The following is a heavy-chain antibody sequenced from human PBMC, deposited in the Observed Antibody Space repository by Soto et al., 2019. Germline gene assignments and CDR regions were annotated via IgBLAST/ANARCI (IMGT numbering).Heavy chain of an antibody. CDR3: ARSPQTHSYAQFDS. D-gene: IGHD3-16*01. V-gene: IGHV4-4*07. J-gene: IGHJ4*02. CDR1: GGSLSNYY. Sequence: PSETLSLTCTVSGGSLSNYYWSWIRQPAGKGLEWIGRVYTVGTTNYNPSLQSRVTMSIDTSKNQFSLRLTSVTAADTAVYYCARSPQTHSYAQFDSWGQGSLVTVSS. CDR2: VYTVGTT.